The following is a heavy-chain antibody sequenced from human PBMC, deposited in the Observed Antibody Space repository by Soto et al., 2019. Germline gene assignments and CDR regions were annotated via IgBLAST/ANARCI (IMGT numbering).Heavy chain of an antibody. CDR1: GGSFSGYY. CDR3: ATSQKGYNWNYFDH. D-gene: IGHD1-20*01. Sequence: SETLSITCAVYGGSFSGYYWGWLRQSPGKGPEWIGSVFYTGFTSYNPSLESRVSVSVDTSKNQFSLKVSGVSAADTAVYYCATSQKGYNWNYFDHWGQGALVTVSS. J-gene: IGHJ4*02. CDR2: VFYTGFT. V-gene: IGHV4-34*12.